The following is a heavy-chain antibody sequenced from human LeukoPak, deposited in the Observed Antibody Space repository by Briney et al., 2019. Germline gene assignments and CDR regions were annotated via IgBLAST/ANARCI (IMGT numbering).Heavy chain of an antibody. Sequence: VASVQVSCKASGGTLSSHAISWVRPAPGQGLECMGRIIPILGIANYAHKLQDRVTITRDKSTSTAYKELSSLRSEDTAVYDCAGAYYGSGETLVYWGQGTRVTVSS. V-gene: IGHV1-69*04. CDR2: IIPILGIA. CDR1: GGTLSSHA. J-gene: IGHJ4*02. D-gene: IGHD3-10*01. CDR3: AGAYYGSGETLVY.